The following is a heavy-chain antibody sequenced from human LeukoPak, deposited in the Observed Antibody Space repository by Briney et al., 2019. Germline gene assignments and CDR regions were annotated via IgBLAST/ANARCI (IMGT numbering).Heavy chain of an antibody. V-gene: IGHV4-38-2*02. CDR2: INHSGNT. D-gene: IGHD1-26*01. CDR3: ARVTVGTTRGFDY. CDR1: GYSISSGYY. Sequence: SETLSLTCTVSGYSISSGYYWGWIRQPPGKGLEWIGSINHSGNTYYNPSLKSRVAMSVDMSNNQFSLKLSSVSAADTAVYYCARVTVGTTRGFDYWSPGTLVIVSS. J-gene: IGHJ4*02.